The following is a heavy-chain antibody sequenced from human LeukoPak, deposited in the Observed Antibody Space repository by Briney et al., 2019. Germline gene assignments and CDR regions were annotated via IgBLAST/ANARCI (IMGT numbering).Heavy chain of an antibody. D-gene: IGHD3-10*01. CDR1: GFTFSSYE. J-gene: IGHJ4*02. CDR3: ARDLGDY. CDR2: ISSSGDII. V-gene: IGHV3-48*03. Sequence: SGGSLRLSCAASGFTFSSYEMNWVRQAPGKGLEWVSYISSSGDIIYYADSVKGRFTISRDSAKNSLYLQMNSLRVEDTAVYYCARDLGDYWGQGTLVTVSS.